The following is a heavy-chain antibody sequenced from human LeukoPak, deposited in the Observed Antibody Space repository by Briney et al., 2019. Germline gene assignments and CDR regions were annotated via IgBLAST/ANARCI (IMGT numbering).Heavy chain of an antibody. CDR3: VRGPSFHTNWVGGRWFDP. Sequence: ASVKVSCTASGYTFANYDINWVRQATGQGLEWMGWMNPKSGNTGCAQKLQGRVTMTRDNSINTAYMELSSLRSEDTAMYFCVRGPSFHTNWVGGRWFDPWGQGTRVTVSS. CDR2: MNPKSGNT. J-gene: IGHJ5*02. V-gene: IGHV1-8*01. D-gene: IGHD1-1*01. CDR1: GYTFANYD.